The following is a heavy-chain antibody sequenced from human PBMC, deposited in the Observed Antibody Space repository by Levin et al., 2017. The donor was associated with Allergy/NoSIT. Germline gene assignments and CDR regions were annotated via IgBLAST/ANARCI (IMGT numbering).Heavy chain of an antibody. J-gene: IGHJ4*02. D-gene: IGHD3-22*01. V-gene: IGHV4-30-2*01. CDR1: GGSISSGGYS. Sequence: KSSETLSLTCAVSGGSISSGGYSWGWIRQPPGKGLEWIGYIYHSGSTYYNPSLKSRVTMSVDRSKTQFSLKLTSVTAADTAVYYCARGRGYYDSSGYYFDYWGQGTLVTVSS. CDR2: IYHSGST. CDR3: ARGRGYYDSSGYYFDY.